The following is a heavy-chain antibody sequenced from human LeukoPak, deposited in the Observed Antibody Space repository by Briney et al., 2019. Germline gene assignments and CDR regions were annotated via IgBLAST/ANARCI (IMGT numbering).Heavy chain of an antibody. J-gene: IGHJ5*02. CDR3: ARDNVPAIAVFGWFDP. CDR2: ISYSGST. Sequence: SETLSLTCTFSGGSVDSYYWSWVRQPPGKGLEWIGHISYSGSTYYNPSLKSRVTISVDTSKNQFSLKLSSVTAADTAVYYCARDNVPAIAVFGWFDPWGQGTLVTVSS. D-gene: IGHD6-19*01. V-gene: IGHV4-59*02. CDR1: GGSVDSYY.